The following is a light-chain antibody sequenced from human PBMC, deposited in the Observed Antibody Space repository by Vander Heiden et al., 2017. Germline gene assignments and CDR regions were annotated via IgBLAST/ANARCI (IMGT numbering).Light chain of an antibody. Sequence: EIVLTQSPATLSLSPGERATLSCRASQSVSSYLAWYQQKPGQAPRLLIYDASNRATGIPDRFSGSGSGTDFTLTISSLEPEDFAVYYCQQRSNWQTFGQGTRLEIK. CDR1: QSVSSY. CDR2: DAS. J-gene: IGKJ5*01. V-gene: IGKV3-11*01. CDR3: QQRSNWQT.